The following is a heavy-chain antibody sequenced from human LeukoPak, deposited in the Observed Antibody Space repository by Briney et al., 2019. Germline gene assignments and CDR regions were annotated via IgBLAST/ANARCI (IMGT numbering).Heavy chain of an antibody. D-gene: IGHD1-26*01. J-gene: IGHJ4*02. CDR3: ARDGIVGAIDY. Sequence: GGSLRLSCAASGFTVSSNYMGWVRQAPGKGLDWVSVIYSGGSTYYADSVKGRFTISQDNSKNTLYLQMNSLRAEDTAVYYCARDGIVGAIDYWGQGTLVTVSS. V-gene: IGHV3-53*01. CDR1: GFTVSSNY. CDR2: IYSGGST.